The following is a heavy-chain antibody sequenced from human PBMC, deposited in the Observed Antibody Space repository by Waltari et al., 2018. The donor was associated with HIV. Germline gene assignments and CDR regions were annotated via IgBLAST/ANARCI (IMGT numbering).Heavy chain of an antibody. Sequence: SFSGYYGTWSRQSPGKGLEWIGEINHRRSINYGPSFKSRVTMSVDTANNQFSLKMRPVTAADTAVYYCARGSRLGELSPSAYWGQGALITVAS. CDR3: ARGSRLGELSPSAY. CDR1: SFSGYY. V-gene: IGHV4-34*01. J-gene: IGHJ4*02. CDR2: INHRRSI. D-gene: IGHD3-16*02.